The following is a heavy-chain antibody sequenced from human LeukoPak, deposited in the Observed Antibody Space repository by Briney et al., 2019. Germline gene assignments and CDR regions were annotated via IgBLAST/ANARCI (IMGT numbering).Heavy chain of an antibody. Sequence: ASVKVSCKASGYRFTSNGISWVRQAPGQGLEWMGWINTNTGNPTYAQGFTGRFVFSLDTSVSTAYLQISSLKAEDTAVYYCASYDFWSGYYTGISDYWGQGTLVTVSS. J-gene: IGHJ4*02. CDR3: ASYDFWSGYYTGISDY. D-gene: IGHD3-3*01. CDR1: GYRFTSNG. V-gene: IGHV7-4-1*02. CDR2: INTNTGNP.